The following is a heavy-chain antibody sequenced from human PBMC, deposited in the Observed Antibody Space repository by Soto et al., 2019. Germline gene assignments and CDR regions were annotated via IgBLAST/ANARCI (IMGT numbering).Heavy chain of an antibody. CDR1: GFTFNTYA. Sequence: EVQLLESGGGLVQPGASLRLSCAASGFTFNTYAMSWVRQPPGKGLEWVSGISGSGGSTYYADSVKGRFTISRDNSKNTLFLQMNSLRAEDTAVYYCVKDPHSSGWYYFDSWGQGTLVTVSS. CDR2: ISGSGGST. CDR3: VKDPHSSGWYYFDS. D-gene: IGHD6-13*01. J-gene: IGHJ4*02. V-gene: IGHV3-23*01.